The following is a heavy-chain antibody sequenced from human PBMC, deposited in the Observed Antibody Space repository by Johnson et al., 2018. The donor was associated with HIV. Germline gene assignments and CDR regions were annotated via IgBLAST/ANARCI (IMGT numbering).Heavy chain of an antibody. D-gene: IGHD2-8*01. CDR3: ARGPPRDIVLMVYARGAFDI. CDR1: GFTFDDYG. CDR2: INWNGGST. V-gene: IGHV3-20*04. J-gene: IGHJ3*02. Sequence: VQLVESGVGVVRPGGSLRLSCAASGFTFDDYGMSWVRQAPGKGLEWVSCINWNGGSTGYADSVKGRFTIPRDNAKNSLYLQMNSLRAEDTALYYCARGPPRDIVLMVYARGAFDIWGQGTMVTVSS.